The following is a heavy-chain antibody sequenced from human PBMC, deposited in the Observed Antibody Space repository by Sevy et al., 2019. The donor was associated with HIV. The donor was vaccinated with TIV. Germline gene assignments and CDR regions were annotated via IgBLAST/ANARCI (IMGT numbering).Heavy chain of an antibody. Sequence: GGSLRLSCTASGFPFSSYEMNWVRQAPGKGLEWVSSITSSGTTKYYSDSVRGRFTISRDNARNSLHLQMNSLRAEDTAVYYWARDLPPSATTVAHFDCWGQGTLVTVSS. CDR2: ITSSGTTK. D-gene: IGHD4-17*01. J-gene: IGHJ4*02. CDR1: GFPFSSYE. V-gene: IGHV3-48*03. CDR3: ARDLPPSATTVAHFDC.